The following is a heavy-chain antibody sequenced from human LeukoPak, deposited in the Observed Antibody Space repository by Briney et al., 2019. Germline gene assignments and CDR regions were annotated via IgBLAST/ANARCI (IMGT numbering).Heavy chain of an antibody. Sequence: ASVKVSCKASGYTFTSYYMHWVRQAPGQGLEWMGIINPSGGSTSYAQKFQGRVTMTRDTSTSTVYMELSSLRSEDTAVYYCARGIGGSYYVGYCFDYWGQGTLVTVSS. CDR3: ARGIGGSYYVGYCFDY. D-gene: IGHD1-26*01. J-gene: IGHJ4*02. CDR1: GYTFTSYY. V-gene: IGHV1-46*01. CDR2: INPSGGST.